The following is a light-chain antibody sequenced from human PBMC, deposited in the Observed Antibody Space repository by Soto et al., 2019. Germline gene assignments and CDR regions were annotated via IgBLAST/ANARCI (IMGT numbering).Light chain of an antibody. CDR3: QQSYSTLIT. Sequence: DIQMTQSPSTLSGSVGDRAPITCRARQSISSYLNWYPQKPGKAPKLLIYAASSLQSGVPSRFSGSGSGTDFTLTISSLQPEDCATYYCQQSYSTLITFGQGTRLEIK. J-gene: IGKJ5*01. CDR2: AAS. CDR1: QSISSY. V-gene: IGKV1-39*01.